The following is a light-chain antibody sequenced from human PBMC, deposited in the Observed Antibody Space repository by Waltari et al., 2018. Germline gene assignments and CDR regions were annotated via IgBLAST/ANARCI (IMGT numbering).Light chain of an antibody. CDR3: QQYSSYSWT. J-gene: IGKJ1*01. CDR2: MAS. CDR1: QSISSW. V-gene: IGKV1-5*03. Sequence: DIQMTQSPSTLSAFVGDRVTITCRASQSISSWLAWYQQKPGNAPKLLIYMASRLQSGVPSRFSGSGSGTEFTLTISSLQPDDFANYYCQQYSSYSWTFGQGTKVEIK.